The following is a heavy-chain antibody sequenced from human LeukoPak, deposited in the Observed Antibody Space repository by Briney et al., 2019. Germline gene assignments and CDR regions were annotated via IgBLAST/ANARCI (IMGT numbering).Heavy chain of an antibody. CDR3: ARVVVPAVMDYYYMDV. V-gene: IGHV1-18*01. CDR2: ISSYNADA. D-gene: IGHD2-2*01. J-gene: IGHJ6*03. CDR1: GYTFTTHR. Sequence: ASVKVSCKASGYTFTTHRITWVRQAPGQGLEWMGWISSYNADANYAQKFQGRVTMTTDTSTSTAYMELSSLRSEDTAVYYCARVVVPAVMDYYYMDVWGKGTTVTVSS.